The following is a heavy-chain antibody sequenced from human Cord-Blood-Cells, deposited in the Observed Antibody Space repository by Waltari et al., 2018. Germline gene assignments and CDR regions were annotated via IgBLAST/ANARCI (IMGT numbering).Heavy chain of an antibody. J-gene: IGHJ4*02. V-gene: IGHV4-34*01. Sequence: QVQLQQWGAGLLKPSETLSLTCAVYGGSFSGYYWSWIRQPPGKGLEWIGEINHSGSPNYNPSLKSRVTISVDTSKNQFSLKLSSVTAADTAVYYCARHVLQSGSYYFDYWGQGTLVTVSS. CDR2: INHSGSP. D-gene: IGHD1-26*01. CDR3: ARHVLQSGSYYFDY. CDR1: GGSFSGYY.